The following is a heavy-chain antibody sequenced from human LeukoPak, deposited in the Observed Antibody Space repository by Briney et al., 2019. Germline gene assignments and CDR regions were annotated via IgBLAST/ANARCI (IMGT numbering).Heavy chain of an antibody. V-gene: IGHV3-9*01. D-gene: IGHD3-10*01. CDR3: AKVSLRNPRVWFGELFQDWYFDL. Sequence: PGGSLRLSCAASGFTFDDYAMHWVRQAPGKGLEWVSGISWNSGSIGYADSVKGRFTISRDNAKNSLYLQMNSLRAEDTALYYCAKVSLRNPRVWFGELFQDWYFDLWGRGTLVTVSP. CDR2: ISWNSGSI. J-gene: IGHJ2*01. CDR1: GFTFDDYA.